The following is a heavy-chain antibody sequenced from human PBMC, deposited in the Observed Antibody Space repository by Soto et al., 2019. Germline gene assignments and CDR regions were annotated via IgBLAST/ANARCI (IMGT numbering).Heavy chain of an antibody. D-gene: IGHD2-2*02. Sequence: GGSLRLSCAASGFTFSSYAMSWVRQAPGKGLEWVSAISGSGGSTYYADSVKGRFTISRDNSKNTLYLQMNSLRAEDTAVYYCAIQGCCSSTSCYKGPNYYYYGMDVWGQGTTVTVSS. V-gene: IGHV3-23*01. CDR2: ISGSGGST. J-gene: IGHJ6*02. CDR3: AIQGCCSSTSCYKGPNYYYYGMDV. CDR1: GFTFSSYA.